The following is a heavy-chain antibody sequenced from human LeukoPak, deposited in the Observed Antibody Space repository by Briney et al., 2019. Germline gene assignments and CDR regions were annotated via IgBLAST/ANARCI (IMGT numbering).Heavy chain of an antibody. Sequence: ASVKVSCKASGGTFSSYAISWVRQAPGQGLEWMGGIIPIFGTANYAQKFQGRVTITADESTSTAYMELSSLRSEDTAVYYCASSWVPILVDAFDIWGQGTMVTVSS. D-gene: IGHD6-6*01. J-gene: IGHJ3*02. V-gene: IGHV1-69*13. CDR2: IIPIFGTA. CDR1: GGTFSSYA. CDR3: ASSWVPILVDAFDI.